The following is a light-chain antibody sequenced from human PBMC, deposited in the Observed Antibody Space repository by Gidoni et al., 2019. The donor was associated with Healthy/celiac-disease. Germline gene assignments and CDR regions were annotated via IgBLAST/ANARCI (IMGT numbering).Light chain of an antibody. V-gene: IGKV1-5*01. Sequence: IKMPRSPSTLSASVGDRVTITCRASQSISSWLAWYQQKPGKAPKLLIYDASSLESGVPSRFSGSGSGTEFTLTISSLQPDDFATYYCQQYNSYSPDTFGQGTKLEIK. J-gene: IGKJ2*01. CDR2: DAS. CDR3: QQYNSYSPDT. CDR1: QSISSW.